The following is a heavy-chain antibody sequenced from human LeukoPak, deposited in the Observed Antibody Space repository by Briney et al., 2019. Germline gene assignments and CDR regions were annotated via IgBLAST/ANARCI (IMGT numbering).Heavy chain of an antibody. CDR3: ARSITIFGVATLGY. CDR1: GYSFTSYY. Sequence: GASVKVSCKASGYSFTSYYMHWVRQAPGQGLEWMGIINPSGGSTTYAQKFQGRVTMTRDMLTSTVYMELSSLRSEDTAVYYCARSITIFGVATLGYWGQGTLVTVSS. V-gene: IGHV1-46*01. D-gene: IGHD3-3*01. CDR2: INPSGGST. J-gene: IGHJ4*02.